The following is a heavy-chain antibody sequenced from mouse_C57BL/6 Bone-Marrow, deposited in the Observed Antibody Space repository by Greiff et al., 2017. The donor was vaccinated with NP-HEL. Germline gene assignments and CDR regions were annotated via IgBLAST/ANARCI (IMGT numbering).Heavy chain of an antibody. CDR1: GFTFSSYA. CDR2: ISDGGSYT. J-gene: IGHJ2*01. CDR3: ARGTMGTTKVYFDY. Sequence: EVQLKESGGGLVKPGGSLKLSCAASGFTFSSYAMSWVRQTPEKRLEWVATISDGGSYTYYPDNVKGRFTISRDNAKNNLYLQMSHLKSEDTAMYYCARGTMGTTKVYFDYWGQGTTLTVSA. D-gene: IGHD2-14*01. V-gene: IGHV5-4*01.